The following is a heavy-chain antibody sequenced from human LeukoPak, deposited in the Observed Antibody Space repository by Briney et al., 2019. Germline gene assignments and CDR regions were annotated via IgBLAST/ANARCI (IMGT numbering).Heavy chain of an antibody. V-gene: IGHV3-48*03. J-gene: IGHJ5*02. D-gene: IGHD3-3*01. CDR1: GFTFSSYE. CDR3: ARERYDFWSGYSLNWFDP. Sequence: PGGSLRLSCAASGFTFSSYEMNWVRQAPGKGLEWVSYISSSGSTIYYADSVKGRFTISRDNAKNSLYLQMNSLRAEDTAVYYCARERYDFWSGYSLNWFDPWGQGTLVTVSS. CDR2: ISSSGSTI.